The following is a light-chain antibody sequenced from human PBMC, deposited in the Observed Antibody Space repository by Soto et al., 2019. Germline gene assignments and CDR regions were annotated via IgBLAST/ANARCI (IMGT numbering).Light chain of an antibody. CDR2: EVS. V-gene: IGLV2-14*01. Sequence: QSALTQPASVSGSPGQSITLSCTGTSSDVGGYNYVSWYQQHPGKAPKLLIYEVSNRPSGVSTRFSGSKSGNTASLTISGLQAEDEADYYCNSYTSSSTRVVFGGGTKLTVL. CDR3: NSYTSSSTRVV. J-gene: IGLJ2*01. CDR1: SSDVGGYNY.